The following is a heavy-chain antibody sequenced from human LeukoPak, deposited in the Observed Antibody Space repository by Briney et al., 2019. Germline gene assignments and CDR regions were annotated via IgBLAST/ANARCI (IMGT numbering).Heavy chain of an antibody. D-gene: IGHD1-1*01. CDR2: ISYSGTT. J-gene: IGHJ4*02. Sequence: PSETLSLTCTVSGGSVRSDSNYWSWIRQPPGKGLEWIGYISYSGTTYYNPSLKSRVTISVDTSKNQFSLKLSSVTAADTAFYYCARTDWNDWQVFDYWGQGTLVTVSS. V-gene: IGHV4-61*01. CDR3: ARTDWNDWQVFDY. CDR1: GGSVRSDSNY.